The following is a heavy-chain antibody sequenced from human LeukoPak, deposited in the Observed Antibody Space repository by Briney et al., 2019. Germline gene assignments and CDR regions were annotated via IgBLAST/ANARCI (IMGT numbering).Heavy chain of an antibody. J-gene: IGHJ4*02. CDR1: GGSISSYY. CDR3: ARTSVGGYSSSWHDY. D-gene: IGHD6-13*01. Sequence: SETLSLTCTASGGSISSYYWSWIRQPPGKGLEWIGYIYYSGGTNYNPSLKSRVTISVDTSKNQFSLKLSSVTAADTAVYYCARTSVGGYSSSWHDYWGQGTLVTVSS. V-gene: IGHV4-59*01. CDR2: IYYSGGT.